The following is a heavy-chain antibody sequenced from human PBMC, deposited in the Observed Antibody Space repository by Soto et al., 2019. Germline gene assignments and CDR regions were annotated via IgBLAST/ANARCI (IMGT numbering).Heavy chain of an antibody. J-gene: IGHJ6*02. Sequence: QVQLVQSGAEVKKPGSSVKVSCKASGGTFSSYAISWVRQAPGQGLEWMGGIIPIFGTANYAQKFQGRVTITADESTSTAYMELSSLRSEDTAVYYCASGPPYCGGDCYRNLYYYGMDVWGQGTTVTVSS. V-gene: IGHV1-69*01. CDR3: ASGPPYCGGDCYRNLYYYGMDV. D-gene: IGHD2-21*02. CDR2: IIPIFGTA. CDR1: GGTFSSYA.